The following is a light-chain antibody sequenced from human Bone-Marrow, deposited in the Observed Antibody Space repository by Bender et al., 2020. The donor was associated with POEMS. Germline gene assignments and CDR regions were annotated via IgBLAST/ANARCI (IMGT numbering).Light chain of an antibody. CDR1: SSDVGGYNY. Sequence: QSALTQPRSVSGSPGQSVTISCTGTSSDVGGYNYVSWYQHHPGKVPELMLYDVDKRPSGVPDRFSGSKSGDTASLTISGLQPEDEADYYCCSYAGSRIFEVFGGGTKVTVL. CDR2: DVD. V-gene: IGLV2-11*01. J-gene: IGLJ3*02. CDR3: CSYAGSRIFEV.